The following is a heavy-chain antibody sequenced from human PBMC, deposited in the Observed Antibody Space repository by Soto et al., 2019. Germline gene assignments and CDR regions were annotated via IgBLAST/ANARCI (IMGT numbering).Heavy chain of an antibody. CDR2: ISYSGST. CDR1: GGSIGNYY. V-gene: IGHV4-59*08. Sequence: PSETLSLTCAVSGGSIGNYYWSWIRQAPGKGLEWIGFISYSGSTNYNPSLKSRVSISIATSKNHFSLKLCSVSAADTAVYYCARQDDILTGVDYWGQGTLVTVSS. J-gene: IGHJ4*02. D-gene: IGHD3-9*01. CDR3: ARQDDILTGVDY.